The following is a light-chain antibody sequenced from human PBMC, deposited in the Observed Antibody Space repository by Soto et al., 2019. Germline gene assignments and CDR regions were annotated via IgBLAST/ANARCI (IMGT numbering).Light chain of an antibody. CDR2: GAS. V-gene: IGKV3-20*01. Sequence: PGERATLSCRASQSVTNSFLAWYQQKPGQAPRLLIYGASRRATGIPDRFTGSGSGTDFTLTISRLEPEDFAVYYCHQYVSSPWAFGQGTKVEI. CDR3: HQYVSSPWA. J-gene: IGKJ1*01. CDR1: QSVTNSF.